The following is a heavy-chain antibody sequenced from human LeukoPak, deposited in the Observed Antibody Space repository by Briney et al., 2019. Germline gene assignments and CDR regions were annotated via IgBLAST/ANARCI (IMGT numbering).Heavy chain of an antibody. V-gene: IGHV4-61*05. D-gene: IGHD3-10*01. Sequence: SETLSLTCTVSGGSISSSSYYWGWIRQPPGKGLEWIGYIYYSRSTNYNPSLKSRVTISVDTSKNQFSLKLSSVTAADTAVYYCARGGDYYGSGSEGYWGQGTLVTVSS. J-gene: IGHJ4*02. CDR3: ARGGDYYGSGSEGY. CDR2: IYYSRST. CDR1: GGSISSSSYY.